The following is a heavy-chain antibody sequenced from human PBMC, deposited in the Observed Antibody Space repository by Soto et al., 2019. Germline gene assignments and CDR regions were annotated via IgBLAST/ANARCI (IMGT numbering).Heavy chain of an antibody. CDR3: ARESTITHFDH. Sequence: WGSLRLSCAASDFFFYDYPIHFFRQAPVKGLEWVAVVSHDGTKEYYSDSVKGRFSISRDNSNNTAFLQMNSLRAEDTAIYYCARESTITHFDHWGQGTLVTVSS. CDR1: DFFFYDYP. V-gene: IGHV3-30-3*01. D-gene: IGHD5-12*01. J-gene: IGHJ4*02. CDR2: VSHDGTKE.